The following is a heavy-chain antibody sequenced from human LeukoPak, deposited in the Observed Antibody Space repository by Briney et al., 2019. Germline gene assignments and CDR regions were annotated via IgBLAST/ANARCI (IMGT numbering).Heavy chain of an antibody. V-gene: IGHV3-33*01. CDR1: GFTFSSYG. CDR3: VRGKTYSFDY. Sequence: GGSLRLSCAASGFTFSSYGMHWVRQAPGKGLEWVAIIWYDGTNKYYAASVKGRFTISRDNSKNTLYLQMNSLRAEDTAVYYCVRGKTYSFDYWGQGTLITVSS. J-gene: IGHJ4*02. CDR2: IWYDGTNK.